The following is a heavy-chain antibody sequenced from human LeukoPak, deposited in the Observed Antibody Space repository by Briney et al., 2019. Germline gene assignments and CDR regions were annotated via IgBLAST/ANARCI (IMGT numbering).Heavy chain of an antibody. V-gene: IGHV4-59*01. J-gene: IGHJ4*02. CDR3: ARVGNGHFDY. CDR1: GGAISSYY. D-gene: IGHD2-8*01. Sequence: SETLSLNCIVSGGAISSYYWSWIRQPPGKRLEWIGYVYYSGNTNYNPSLKSRVTISIDTSKNQFSLKLSSVTAADTAVYYCARVGNGHFDYWGQGTLVTVSS. CDR2: VYYSGNT.